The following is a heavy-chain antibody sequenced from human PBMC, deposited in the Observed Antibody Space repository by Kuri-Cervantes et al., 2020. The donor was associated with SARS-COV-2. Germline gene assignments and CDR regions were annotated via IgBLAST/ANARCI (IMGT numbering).Heavy chain of an antibody. Sequence: GESLKISCAASGFTFSSYAMSWVRQAPGKGLEWVSAISGSGGSTYYADSVKGRFTISRDNSKNTLYLQMNSPRAEDTAVYYCAKGYSPDYWGQGTLVTVPS. CDR3: AKGYSPDY. D-gene: IGHD1-14*01. CDR1: GFTFSSYA. V-gene: IGHV3-23*01. CDR2: ISGSGGST. J-gene: IGHJ4*02.